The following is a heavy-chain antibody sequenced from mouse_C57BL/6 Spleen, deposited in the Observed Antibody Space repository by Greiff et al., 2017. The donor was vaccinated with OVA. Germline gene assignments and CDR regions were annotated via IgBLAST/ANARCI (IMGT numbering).Heavy chain of an antibody. J-gene: IGHJ2*01. D-gene: IGHD2-3*01. V-gene: IGHV1-82*01. CDR1: GYAFSSSW. CDR2: IYPGDGAT. CDR3: ATIYDGDY. Sequence: QVQLQQSGPELVKPGASVKISCKASGYAFSSSWMNWVKQRPGKGLEWIGRIYPGDGATNYNGKFKGKATLTADKSSSTAYMQLSSLTSEDSAVYFCATIYDGDYWGQGTTLTVSA.